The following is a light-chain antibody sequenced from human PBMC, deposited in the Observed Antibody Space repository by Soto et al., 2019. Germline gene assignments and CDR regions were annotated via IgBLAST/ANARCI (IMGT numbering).Light chain of an antibody. CDR3: QQCNNWPPWT. J-gene: IGKJ1*01. CDR2: GAS. V-gene: IGKV3D-15*01. CDR1: QSVGSN. Sequence: EIVMTQSPATLSVSPGERATLSCRASQSVGSNLVWYQQKPGQAPRLLIYGASTRATGIPVRFSGSGSGTEFTLTISSLQSEDSAGYYCQQCNNWPPWTFGQGTKVEIK.